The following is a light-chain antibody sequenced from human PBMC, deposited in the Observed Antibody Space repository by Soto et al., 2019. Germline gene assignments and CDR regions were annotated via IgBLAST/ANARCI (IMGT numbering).Light chain of an antibody. CDR1: SSNIGSNT. V-gene: IGLV1-44*01. CDR3: AAWDDSLNGPGVV. Sequence: QSVLTQPPSASWTPGQRVTISCSGSSSNIGSNTVNWYQHLPGTAPKLLIYSNNQRPSGVPDRFSGSKSGTSASLAISGLQSEDEADYYCAAWDDSLNGPGVVFGGGTQLTVL. CDR2: SNN. J-gene: IGLJ2*01.